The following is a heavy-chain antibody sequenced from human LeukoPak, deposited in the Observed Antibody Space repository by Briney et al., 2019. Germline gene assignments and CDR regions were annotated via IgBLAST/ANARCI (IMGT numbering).Heavy chain of an antibody. CDR1: GGSISSSNW. D-gene: IGHD4-23*01. CDR3: ARGTVVRPTRAFDI. J-gene: IGHJ3*02. Sequence: YPSETLSLTCAVSGGSISSSNWWSWVRQPPGKGLEWIGEIYHSGSTNYNPSLKSRVTISVDKSKNQFSLKLSSVTAADTAVYYCARGTVVRPTRAFDIWGQGTMVTVSS. V-gene: IGHV4-4*02. CDR2: IYHSGST.